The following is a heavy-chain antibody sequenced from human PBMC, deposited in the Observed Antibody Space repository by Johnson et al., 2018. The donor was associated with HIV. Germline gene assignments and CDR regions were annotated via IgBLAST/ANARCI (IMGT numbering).Heavy chain of an antibody. CDR2: ISYDGSNK. V-gene: IGHV3-30*04. CDR3: AKDKEYSSSPGAFDI. J-gene: IGHJ3*02. Sequence: HVQLVESGGGVVQPGRSLRLSCAASGFTFSSYAMHWVRQAPGKGLEWVAVISYDGSNKYYADSVKGRITISRDNAKNSLYLQVNSLRAEDTAVYYCAKDKEYSSSPGAFDIWGQGTMVTVSS. D-gene: IGHD6-6*01. CDR1: GFTFSSYA.